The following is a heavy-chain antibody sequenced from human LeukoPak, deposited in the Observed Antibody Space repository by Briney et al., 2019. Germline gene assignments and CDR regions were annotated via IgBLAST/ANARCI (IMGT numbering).Heavy chain of an antibody. D-gene: IGHD3-9*01. CDR2: ISSSGSTI. CDR3: ARRMSYQVLRYFDY. J-gene: IGHJ4*02. Sequence: PGGSLRLSCAASGFTFSSYEMNWVRQAPGKGLEWVSYISSSGSTIYYADSVKGRFTISRDNAKNSLYLQMYSLRAEDTAVYYCARRMSYQVLRYFDYWGQGTLVTVSS. CDR1: GFTFSSYE. V-gene: IGHV3-48*03.